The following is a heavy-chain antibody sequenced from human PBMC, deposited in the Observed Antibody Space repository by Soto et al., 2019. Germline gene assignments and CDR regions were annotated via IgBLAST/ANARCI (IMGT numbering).Heavy chain of an antibody. CDR3: ARVGGTTIRYGMDV. D-gene: IGHD1-7*01. CDR2: ISSSSSYI. Sequence: GGSLRLSCAASGFTFSSYSMNWVRQPPGKGLEWVSSISSSSSYIYYADSVKGRFTISRDNAKNSLYLQMNSLRAEDTAVDYCARVGGTTIRYGMDVWGQGTTVTAP. V-gene: IGHV3-21*01. J-gene: IGHJ6*02. CDR1: GFTFSSYS.